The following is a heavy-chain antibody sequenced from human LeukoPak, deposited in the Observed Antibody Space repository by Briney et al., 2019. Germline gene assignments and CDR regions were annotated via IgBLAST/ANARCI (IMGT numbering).Heavy chain of an antibody. CDR2: ISYDGSNK. Sequence: PGGSLRLSCAASGFTFSTYGMHWVRQAPGKGLEWVAVISYDGSNKYYADSVKGRFSISRDNSKNTLYLQMNSLRAEDTAVYYCAKDKLSSDGDYAYYFYGMDVWGQGTTVTVSS. J-gene: IGHJ6*02. D-gene: IGHD4-17*01. V-gene: IGHV3-30*18. CDR1: GFTFSTYG. CDR3: AKDKLSSDGDYAYYFYGMDV.